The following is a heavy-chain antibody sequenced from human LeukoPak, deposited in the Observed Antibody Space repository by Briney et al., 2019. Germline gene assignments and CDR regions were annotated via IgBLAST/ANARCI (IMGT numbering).Heavy chain of an antibody. V-gene: IGHV1-3*01. D-gene: IGHD6-19*01. CDR1: GYTFTSYA. CDR3: ARDMGSGWHDFDY. Sequence: ASVKVSCKASGYTFTSYAMHWVRQAPGQRLEWMGWINAGNGNTKYSQKFQGRVTITRDTSASTAYMELSSLRSEDTAVYYCARDMGSGWHDFDYWGQGTLVTVSS. CDR2: INAGNGNT. J-gene: IGHJ4*02.